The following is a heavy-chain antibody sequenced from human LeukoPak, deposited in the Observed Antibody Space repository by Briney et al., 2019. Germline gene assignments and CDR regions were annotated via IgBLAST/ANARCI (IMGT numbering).Heavy chain of an antibody. V-gene: IGHV3-7*01. CDR3: ARGDFPGAPDIVVVPAAISGHFDY. CDR2: IKQDRSEK. Sequence: GGSLRLSCAASGFTFSSYWMSWVRQAPGKGLEWVANIKQDRSEKYYVDSVKGRFTISRDNAKNSLYLQMNSLRAEDTAVYYCARGDFPGAPDIVVVPAAISGHFDYWGQGTLVTVSS. D-gene: IGHD2-2*02. J-gene: IGHJ4*02. CDR1: GFTFSSYW.